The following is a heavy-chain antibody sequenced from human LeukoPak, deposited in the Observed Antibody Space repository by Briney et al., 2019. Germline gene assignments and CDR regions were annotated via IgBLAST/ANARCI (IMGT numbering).Heavy chain of an antibody. Sequence: GSLRLSCAASGFTFSSYGMHWVRQAPGKGLEWVAVISYDGSNKYYADSVKGRFTTSRDNSKNTLYLQMNSLRAEDTAVYYCAKSLHPYYYGMDVWGQGTTVTVSS. J-gene: IGHJ6*02. V-gene: IGHV3-30*18. CDR3: AKSLHPYYYGMDV. CDR2: ISYDGSNK. CDR1: GFTFSSYG.